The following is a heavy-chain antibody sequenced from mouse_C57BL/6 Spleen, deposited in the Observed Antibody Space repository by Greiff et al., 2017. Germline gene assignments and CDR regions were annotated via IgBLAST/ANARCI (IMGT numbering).Heavy chain of an antibody. CDR3: ARHSTVVARYFDV. J-gene: IGHJ1*03. CDR1: GYTFTSYW. Sequence: QVQLQQPGAELVKPGASVKMSCKASGYTFTSYWITWVKQRPGQGLEWIGDIYPGSGSTNYNEKFKSKATLTVDTSSSTAYMQLSSLASEDSAVYYCARHSTVVARYFDVWGTGTTVTVSS. CDR2: IYPGSGST. D-gene: IGHD1-1*01. V-gene: IGHV1-55*01.